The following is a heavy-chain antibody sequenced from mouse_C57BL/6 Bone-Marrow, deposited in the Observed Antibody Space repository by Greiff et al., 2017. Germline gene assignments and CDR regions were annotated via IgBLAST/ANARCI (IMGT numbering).Heavy chain of an antibody. Sequence: QVQLQQSGAELVRPGASVTLSCKASGYTFTDYEMHWVKQTPVHGLEWIGAIDPETGGTAYNQKFKGKAILTADKSSSTAYMELRSLTSEDSAVYYCTRRDYGNYIDYWGQGTTLTVSS. J-gene: IGHJ2*01. D-gene: IGHD2-1*01. V-gene: IGHV1-15*01. CDR1: GYTFTDYE. CDR2: IDPETGGT. CDR3: TRRDYGNYIDY.